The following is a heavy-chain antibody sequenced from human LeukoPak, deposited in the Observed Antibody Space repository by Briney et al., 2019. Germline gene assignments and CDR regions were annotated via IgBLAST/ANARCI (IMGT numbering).Heavy chain of an antibody. Sequence: PGGSLSFSRAASGFTFSTYNMNWVRQAQGKGPEWVANIKDDGSEKYYLDSVKGRFTISRDNAKNSLYLQMNSLRAEDTAVYSCARIKEYGFDIWGQGTMVTVSS. CDR3: ARIKEYGFDI. V-gene: IGHV3-7*01. D-gene: IGHD3-10*01. CDR2: IKDDGSEK. CDR1: GFTFSTYN. J-gene: IGHJ3*02.